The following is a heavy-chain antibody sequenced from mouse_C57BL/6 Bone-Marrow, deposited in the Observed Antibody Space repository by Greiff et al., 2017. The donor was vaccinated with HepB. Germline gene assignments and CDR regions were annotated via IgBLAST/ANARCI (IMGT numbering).Heavy chain of an antibody. Sequence: EVKLMESGGDLVKPGGSLKLSCAASGFTFSSYGMSWVRQTPDKRLEWVATISSGGSYTYYPDSVKGRFTISRDNAKNTLYLQMSSLKSEDTAMYYCARPGGYWGQGTTLTVSS. D-gene: IGHD1-1*02. CDR3: ARPGGY. V-gene: IGHV5-6*01. J-gene: IGHJ2*01. CDR2: ISSGGSYT. CDR1: GFTFSSYG.